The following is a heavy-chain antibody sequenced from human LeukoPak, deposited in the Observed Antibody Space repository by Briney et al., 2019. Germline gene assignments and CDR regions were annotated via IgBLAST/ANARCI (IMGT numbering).Heavy chain of an antibody. CDR2: ISSSSSTI. Sequence: QPGGSLRLSCAASGFTFSTYNMNWVRQAPGKGLEWVSYISSSSSTIYYADSVKGRFTISRDNAKNSLYLHMNSLRAEDTAVYYCARADAVAGTITFYYWGQGTLVTVSS. V-gene: IGHV3-48*01. CDR1: GFTFSTYN. D-gene: IGHD6-19*01. J-gene: IGHJ4*02. CDR3: ARADAVAGTITFYY.